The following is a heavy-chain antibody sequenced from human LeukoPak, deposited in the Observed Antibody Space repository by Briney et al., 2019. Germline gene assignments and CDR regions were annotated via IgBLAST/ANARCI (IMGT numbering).Heavy chain of an antibody. Sequence: GGSLRLSCAASGFTFSSYGMHWVRQAPGKGLEWVAFIRYDGTNKYYADSVKGRFTISRDNSKNTLSLQMNSLRTEDTAVYYCAKDRYSSSWYYFDYWGQGTLVTASS. V-gene: IGHV3-30*02. CDR2: IRYDGTNK. CDR1: GFTFSSYG. CDR3: AKDRYSSSWYYFDY. D-gene: IGHD6-13*01. J-gene: IGHJ4*02.